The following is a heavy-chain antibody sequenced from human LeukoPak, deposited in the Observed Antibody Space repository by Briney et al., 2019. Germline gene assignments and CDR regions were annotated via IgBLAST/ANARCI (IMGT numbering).Heavy chain of an antibody. V-gene: IGHV4-61*01. CDR2: ISYSGST. J-gene: IGHJ4*02. CDR3: ASTARWLFFDS. Sequence: SETLSLTCTVSGGSVSRDSYYWSWIRQPPGKGLEWIGYISYSGSTNYNPSLKSRVTISVDTSKNQVSLKLSSVTAADTAVYYCASTARWLFFDSWGPGILVTVSS. D-gene: IGHD3-22*01. CDR1: GGSVSRDSYY.